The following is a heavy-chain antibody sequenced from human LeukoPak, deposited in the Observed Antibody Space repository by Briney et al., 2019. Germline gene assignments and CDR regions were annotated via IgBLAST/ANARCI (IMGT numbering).Heavy chain of an antibody. CDR1: GGTFSSYA. CDR3: ARGGGGQQLVFGDDAFDI. Sequence: GSSVKVSCKASGGTFSSYAISWVRQAPGQGLGWMGGIIPIFGTANYAQKFQGRVTITADESTSTAYMELSSLRSEDTAVYYCARGGGGQQLVFGDDAFDIWGQGTMVTVSS. CDR2: IIPIFGTA. J-gene: IGHJ3*02. V-gene: IGHV1-69*01. D-gene: IGHD6-13*01.